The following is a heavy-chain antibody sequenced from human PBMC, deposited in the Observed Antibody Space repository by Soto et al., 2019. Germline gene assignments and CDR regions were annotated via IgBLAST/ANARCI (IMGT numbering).Heavy chain of an antibody. Sequence: ITLKESGPTLVKPTQTLTLTCTFSGFSLNTGGVGVGWIRQPPGQALEWLALIYWNEDKRYSPSLKSRLTITKDTSKNQVVLTMTNMDPVDTATYYCAHRGYGDYPRDNWFDPWGQGTLVTVSS. CDR1: GFSLNTGGVG. J-gene: IGHJ5*02. CDR3: AHRGYGDYPRDNWFDP. D-gene: IGHD4-17*01. CDR2: IYWNEDK. V-gene: IGHV2-5*01.